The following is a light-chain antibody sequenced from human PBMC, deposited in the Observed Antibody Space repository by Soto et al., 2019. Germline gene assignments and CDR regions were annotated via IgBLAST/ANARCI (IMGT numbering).Light chain of an antibody. Sequence: DIQMTQSPSSLSASVGDRVTITSRASQSISSYLNWYQQKPGKAPKLLIYAASSLQSGVPSRFSGSGSGTDFTLTISSLQPEDFATYYCQQSYSTPWTFGRGIMVEIK. CDR2: AAS. CDR3: QQSYSTPWT. J-gene: IGKJ1*01. V-gene: IGKV1-39*01. CDR1: QSISSY.